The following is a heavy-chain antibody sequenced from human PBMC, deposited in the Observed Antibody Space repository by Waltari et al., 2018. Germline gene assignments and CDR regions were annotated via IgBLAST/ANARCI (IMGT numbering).Heavy chain of an antibody. D-gene: IGHD3-10*01. CDR2: INQDGSER. CDR1: GFPFSGYW. CDR3: TRDRRGTPLFDY. V-gene: IGHV3-7*03. J-gene: IGHJ4*02. Sequence: EVLLVESGGGLVQPGGSLRLSCAASGFPFSGYWMTWVRQPPGKGPEWVANINQDGSERNYVDSVKGRFTVSRDNAKNLLYLQINSLRADDTAIYYCTRDRRGTPLFDYWGQGTLVTVSS.